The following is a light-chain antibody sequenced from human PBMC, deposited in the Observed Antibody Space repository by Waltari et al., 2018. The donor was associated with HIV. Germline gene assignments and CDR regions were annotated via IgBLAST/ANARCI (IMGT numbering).Light chain of an antibody. CDR1: DIGSKN. CDR3: QVWDGTTAYYV. J-gene: IGLJ1*01. V-gene: IGLV3-9*01. CDR2: RDN. Sequence: SYELSQPPSVSVALGQTARITCGGDDIGSKNVHWYRQKPGQAPVLVIYRDNNRPSGIPERVSGSNSGDTATLTISRAQAGDEADYYCQVWDGTTAYYVFATGTKVTVL.